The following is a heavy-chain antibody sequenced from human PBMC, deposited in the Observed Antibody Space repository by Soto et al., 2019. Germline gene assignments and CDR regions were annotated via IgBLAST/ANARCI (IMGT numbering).Heavy chain of an antibody. D-gene: IGHD1-26*01. CDR2: IYYSGST. CDR3: ARAGLGDGSDY. CDR1: GGSVSSGSYY. Sequence: QVQLQESGPGLVKPSETLSLTCTVSGGSVSSGSYYWSWIRQPPGKGLEWIGYIYYSGSTKYNPSLTSRVPISVDTSKNQFSLTLSSVTAADTAVYYCARAGLGDGSDYWGQGTLVTVSS. J-gene: IGHJ4*02. V-gene: IGHV4-61*01.